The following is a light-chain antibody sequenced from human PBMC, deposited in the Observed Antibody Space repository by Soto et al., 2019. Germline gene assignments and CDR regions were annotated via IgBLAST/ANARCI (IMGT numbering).Light chain of an antibody. J-gene: IGLJ2*01. V-gene: IGLV1-47*01. CDR2: RNN. CDR1: SSNIGSNY. Sequence: QSVLTQPPSASGTPGQRVTISCSGSSSNIGSNYVYWYQQLPGTAPKLLIYRNNQRPSGVPDRFSGSKSGTSASLAISGLRSEDEADYYCAAWDDSLSGPVVGGGTKLTV. CDR3: AAWDDSLSGPV.